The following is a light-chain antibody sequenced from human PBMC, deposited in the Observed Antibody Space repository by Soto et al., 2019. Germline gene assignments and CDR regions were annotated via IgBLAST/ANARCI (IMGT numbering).Light chain of an antibody. J-gene: IGLJ3*02. Sequence: QSVLTQSPSASGSPGQSVTISCTGTSSDVGGHNYVSWYQHHPGKAPKLIIYEVSKRPSGVPDRVSGSKSGNTASLTVSGLQAEDEAVYYCSSTAGNNNLVFGGGTKLTVL. CDR3: SSTAGNNNLV. CDR2: EVS. V-gene: IGLV2-8*01. CDR1: SSDVGGHNY.